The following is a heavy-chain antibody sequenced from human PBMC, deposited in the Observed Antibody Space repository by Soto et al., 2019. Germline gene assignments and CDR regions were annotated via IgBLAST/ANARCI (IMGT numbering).Heavy chain of an antibody. J-gene: IGHJ3*01. CDR2: INPNGGST. CDR3: AAVCSAGGCPPGPWN. D-gene: IGHD2-15*01. Sequence: QVVQSGAEVRKPGASVKVSCKASGYSFTTYYIHWFRQAPGQGLEWMEIINPNGGSTNSAQKFQGRVTVTRDMAASTVYMELSSLRSDDTVVYYGAAVCSAGGCPPGPWNWGRWTMVTVSS. CDR1: GYSFTTYY. V-gene: IGHV1-46*03.